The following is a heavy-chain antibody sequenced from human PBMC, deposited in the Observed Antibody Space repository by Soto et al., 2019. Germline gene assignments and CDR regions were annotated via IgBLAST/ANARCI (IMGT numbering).Heavy chain of an antibody. J-gene: IGHJ4*02. Sequence: QVQLQESGPGLVKPSQTLSLTCTVSGGSISSGGYYWSWIRQHQETGLEWIGYIFYSGSTYYNPYINSRVTISEDTSKNQLSRTLSSVTAADKAVYYCARATGDYFDYWGQGTRVTLSS. CDR1: GGSISSGGYY. CDR2: IFYSGST. V-gene: IGHV4-31*03. CDR3: ARATGDYFDY.